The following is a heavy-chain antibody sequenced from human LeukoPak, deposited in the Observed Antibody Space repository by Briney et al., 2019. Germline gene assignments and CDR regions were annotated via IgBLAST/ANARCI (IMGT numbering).Heavy chain of an antibody. CDR2: IKQDGSEK. D-gene: IGHD3-9*01. Sequence: GGSLRLSCAASGFTFSSYAMTWVRQAPGKGLEWVANIKQDGSEKYYVDSVKGRFTISRDNAKNSLYLQMNSLRAEDTAVYYCARVIRYFDWLYDYWGQGTLVTVSS. J-gene: IGHJ4*02. CDR1: GFTFSSYA. V-gene: IGHV3-7*01. CDR3: ARVIRYFDWLYDY.